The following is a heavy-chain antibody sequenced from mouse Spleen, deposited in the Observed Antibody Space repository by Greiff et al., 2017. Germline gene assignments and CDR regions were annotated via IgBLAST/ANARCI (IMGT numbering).Heavy chain of an antibody. CDR2: ISSGGSYT. CDR3: ASRDGSSAGYFDY. Sequence: EVQLVESGGGLVKPGGSLKLSCAASGFTFSSYAMSWVRQTPEKRLEWVATISSGGSYTYYPDSVKGRFTISRDNAKNTLYLQMSSLRSEDTAMYYGASRDGSSAGYFDYWGQGTTLTVSS. D-gene: IGHD1-1*01. V-gene: IGHV5-9-3*01. J-gene: IGHJ2*01. CDR1: GFTFSSYA.